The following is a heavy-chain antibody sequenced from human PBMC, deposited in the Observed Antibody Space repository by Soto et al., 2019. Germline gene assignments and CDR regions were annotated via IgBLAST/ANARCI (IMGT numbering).Heavy chain of an antibody. CDR2: MYYSGST. CDR3: ARGYRQSGYSSSLVFDY. J-gene: IGHJ4*02. D-gene: IGHD6-13*01. Sequence: QVQLRESGPGLVKPSQTLSLTCTVSGGSINSGGYYWNWIRQHPGKGLEWIGYMYYSGSTYYNPYLRSRVIISADTSENHFSLKLRSVTAADTAVYFCARGYRQSGYSSSLVFDYWGQGTLVNVSS. V-gene: IGHV4-31*03. CDR1: GGSINSGGYY.